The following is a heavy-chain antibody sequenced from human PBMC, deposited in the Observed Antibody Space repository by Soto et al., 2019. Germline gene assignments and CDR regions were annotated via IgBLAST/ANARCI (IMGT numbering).Heavy chain of an antibody. J-gene: IGHJ4*02. D-gene: IGHD3-10*01. CDR2: IKSKTDGGTT. CDR1: GFTFSNAW. CDR3: TTDPRGSYYYGSGLIDY. Sequence: GGSLRLSCAASGFTFSNAWMSWVRQAPGKGLEWVGRIKSKTDGGTTDYAAPVKGRFTISRNDSKNTLYLQMNSLKTEDTAVYYCTTDPRGSYYYGSGLIDYWGQGTLVTVSS. V-gene: IGHV3-15*01.